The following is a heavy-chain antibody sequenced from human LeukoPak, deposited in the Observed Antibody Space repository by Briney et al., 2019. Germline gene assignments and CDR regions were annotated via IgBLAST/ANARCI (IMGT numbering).Heavy chain of an antibody. V-gene: IGHV3-48*01. CDR2: ISPSSSTI. D-gene: IGHD6-19*01. CDR1: GFTFSSYG. J-gene: IGHJ4*02. CDR3: AREHTPFGSGCTAAH. Sequence: GGSLRLSCAASGFTFSSYGMNWVRQAPGKGLEWVSYISPSSSTIYYADSGKGRFTISRDNAKNSLYLQMNSLRAEDTAVYYCAREHTPFGSGCTAAHWGQETLVTVSS.